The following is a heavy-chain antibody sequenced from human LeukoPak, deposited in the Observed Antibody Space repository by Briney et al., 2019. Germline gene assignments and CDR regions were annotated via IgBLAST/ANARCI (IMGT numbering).Heavy chain of an antibody. Sequence: PSETPSLTCAVYGGSFSGYYWSWIRQPPGKGREWIGEINHSGSTNYNPTLKSRVTISVDTSKNQFSLKLSSTTAADTAVYYCACDYGDYTAFDPWGQGTLVTVSS. CDR2: INHSGST. CDR3: ACDYGDYTAFDP. V-gene: IGHV4-34*01. CDR1: GGSFSGYY. D-gene: IGHD4-17*01. J-gene: IGHJ5*02.